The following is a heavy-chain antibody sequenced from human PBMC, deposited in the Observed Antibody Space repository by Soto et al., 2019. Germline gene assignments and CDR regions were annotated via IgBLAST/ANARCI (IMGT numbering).Heavy chain of an antibody. CDR1: GGSISSYY. CDR2: IYYSGST. V-gene: IGHV4-59*01. CDR3: AREASYGYFDY. D-gene: IGHD5-18*01. J-gene: IGHJ4*02. Sequence: QVQLQESGPGLVKPSETVSLTCTVSGGSISSYYWIWIRQPPGKGLAWIGYIYYSGSTNYNPSLKSRVTISVDTSKNQFALKVSSVTAADTAVYYCAREASYGYFDYWGQGNLVTVAS.